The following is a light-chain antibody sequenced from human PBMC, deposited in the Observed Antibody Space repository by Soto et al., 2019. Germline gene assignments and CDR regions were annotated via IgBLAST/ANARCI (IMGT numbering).Light chain of an antibody. CDR2: AAS. J-gene: IGKJ3*01. CDR1: QGIRNF. Sequence: DIQMTQSPTSLSASVGDRVTITCRASQGIRNFVAWYQQKPGKTPTLLIYAASTLQAGVPSRFSGSVSGTDFTLTINSLQPEYVATYSCQKYSSVPVFGPGTKVEIK. CDR3: QKYSSVPV. V-gene: IGKV1-27*01.